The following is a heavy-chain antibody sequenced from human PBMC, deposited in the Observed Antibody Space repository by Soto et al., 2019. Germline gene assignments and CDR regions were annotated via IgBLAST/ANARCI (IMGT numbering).Heavy chain of an antibody. CDR1: GFTFSSYS. CDR2: ISSSSSCI. CDR3: ARVVLVPAATRGGYYYYGMDV. V-gene: IGHV3-21*01. J-gene: IGHJ6*02. D-gene: IGHD2-2*01. Sequence: PGGSLRLSCAASGFTFSSYSMNWVRQAPGKGLEWVSSISSSSSCIYYADSVKGRFTISRDNAKNSLYLQMNSLRAEDTAVYYCARVVLVPAATRGGYYYYGMDVWGQGTTVTVSS.